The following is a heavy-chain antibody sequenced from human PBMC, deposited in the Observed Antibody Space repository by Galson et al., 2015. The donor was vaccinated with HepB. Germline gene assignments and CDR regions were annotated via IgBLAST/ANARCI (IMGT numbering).Heavy chain of an antibody. CDR3: ARDFRSTGWYSTNNWFDP. CDR1: GFTFSSYT. V-gene: IGHV3-21*01. CDR2: ITTTSTYK. D-gene: IGHD6-19*01. Sequence: SLRLSCAASGFTFSSYTMNWVRQAPGKGLEWVSSITTTSTYKYYADSVKGRFTISRDNAKNSLYLQMNSLRVEDTAVYYCARDFRSTGWYSTNNWFDPWGQGTLVTVSS. J-gene: IGHJ5*02.